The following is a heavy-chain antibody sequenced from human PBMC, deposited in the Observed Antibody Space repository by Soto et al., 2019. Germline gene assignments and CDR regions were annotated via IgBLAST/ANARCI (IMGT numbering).Heavy chain of an antibody. Sequence: QVQLVQSGAEVKKPGASVKVSCKASGYTFTSYAMHWVRQAPGQRLEWMGWINAGNGNTKYSQKLQGRVTITRDTSASTAYMELSSLRSEDTAVYYCAGYSSSWSYYYGMDVWGQGTTVTVSS. D-gene: IGHD6-13*01. CDR3: AGYSSSWSYYYGMDV. V-gene: IGHV1-3*01. J-gene: IGHJ6*02. CDR1: GYTFTSYA. CDR2: INAGNGNT.